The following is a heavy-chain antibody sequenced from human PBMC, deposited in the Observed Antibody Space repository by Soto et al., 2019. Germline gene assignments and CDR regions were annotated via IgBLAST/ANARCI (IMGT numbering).Heavy chain of an antibody. CDR2: IIPPLGTV. J-gene: IGHJ6*02. CDR1: GATFNNYA. V-gene: IGHV1-69*06. CDR3: ASTDCSSHSCSIRGHHYYYGMDV. D-gene: IGHD2-15*01. Sequence: QVQLVQSGSEVKKPGSSVRVSCQGSGATFNNYAVSWVRQAPGKGLEGRGGIIPPLGTVDIAQKFQGRITLFADTSRTTVDIELRSLTSEDTALYYCASTDCSSHSCSIRGHHYYYGMDVWGQGTSVTVS.